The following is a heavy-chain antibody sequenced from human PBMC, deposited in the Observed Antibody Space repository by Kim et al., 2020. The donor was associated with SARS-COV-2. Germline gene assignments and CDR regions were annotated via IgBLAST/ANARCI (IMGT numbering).Heavy chain of an antibody. D-gene: IGHD2-8*01. CDR1: GGSISSGGYY. CDR2: IYYSGST. Sequence: SETLSLTCTVSGGSISSGGYYWSWICQHPGKGLEWIGYIYYSGSTYYNPSLKSRVTISVDTSKNQFSLKLSSVTAADTAVYYCARGVSPRAYALTGAIFDYWGQGTLVTVSS. V-gene: IGHV4-31*03. CDR3: ARGVSPRAYALTGAIFDY. J-gene: IGHJ4*02.